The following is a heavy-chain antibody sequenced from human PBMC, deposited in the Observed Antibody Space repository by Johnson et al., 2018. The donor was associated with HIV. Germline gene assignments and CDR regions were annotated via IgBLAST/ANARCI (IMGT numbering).Heavy chain of an antibody. CDR1: GFTFSSYD. Sequence: VQLVESGGGLVQPGGSLRLSCAASGFTFSSYDMHWVRQATGKGLEWVSAIGTAGDTYYPGSVKGRFTISRDNSKNTLYLQMNSLRAEDTAVYYCGRDGGGRDAFDIWGQGTMVTVSS. V-gene: IGHV3-13*01. J-gene: IGHJ3*02. D-gene: IGHD3-16*01. CDR3: GRDGGGRDAFDI. CDR2: IGTAGDT.